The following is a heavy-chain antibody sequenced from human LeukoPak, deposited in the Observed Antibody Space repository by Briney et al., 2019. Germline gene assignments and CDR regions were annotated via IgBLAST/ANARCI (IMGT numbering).Heavy chain of an antibody. CDR3: ARDSRERSAFDI. CDR1: GGSISSGGYS. D-gene: IGHD3-10*01. Sequence: PSQTLSLTCAVSGGSISSGGYSWSWIRQPPGKGLEWIGYNYHSGSTYYNPSLKSRVTISVDRSKNQFSLKLSSVTAANTAVYYCARDSRERSAFDIWGQGTMVTVSS. J-gene: IGHJ3*02. V-gene: IGHV4-30-2*01. CDR2: NYHSGST.